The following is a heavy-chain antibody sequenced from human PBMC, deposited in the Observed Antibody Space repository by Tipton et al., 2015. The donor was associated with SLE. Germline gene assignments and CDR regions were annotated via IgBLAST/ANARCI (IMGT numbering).Heavy chain of an antibody. CDR1: GFSVTRNY. Sequence: SLRLSCAASGFSVTRNYMSWFRQVPGKGLEWVSVLYSGGSTFYADSVKGRFTISRDASKNTLNLQMNDLRSEDTAVYYCAREGQSCGVDCYASWGQGHLVTVSS. J-gene: IGHJ5*02. D-gene: IGHD2-21*01. CDR3: AREGQSCGVDCYAS. V-gene: IGHV3-66*01. CDR2: LYSGGST.